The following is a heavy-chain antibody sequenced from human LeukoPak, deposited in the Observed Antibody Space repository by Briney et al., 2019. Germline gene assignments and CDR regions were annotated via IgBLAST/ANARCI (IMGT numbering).Heavy chain of an antibody. D-gene: IGHD5-18*01. CDR1: GGSISSYY. CDR2: IYYSGST. Sequence: SETLSLTCTVSGGSISSYYWSWIRQPPGKGLEWIGYIYYSGSTNYNPSLKSRVTISVDTSKNQFSLKLSSVTAADTAVYYCARARSGYSYGYQVEPHRFDPWGQGTLVTVSS. CDR3: ARARSGYSYGYQVEPHRFDP. J-gene: IGHJ5*02. V-gene: IGHV4-59*01.